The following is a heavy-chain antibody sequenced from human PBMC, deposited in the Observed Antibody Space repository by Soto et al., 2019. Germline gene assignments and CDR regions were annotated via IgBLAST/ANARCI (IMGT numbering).Heavy chain of an antibody. J-gene: IGHJ4*02. V-gene: IGHV1-69*02. D-gene: IGHD3-10*01. CDR2: IIPILGIA. CDR3: ARRLGFGEIYDY. CDR1: GGTFSRYT. Sequence: QVQLVQSGAEVKKPGSSVKVSCKASGGTFSRYTISWVRQAPGQELEWMGRIIPILGIANYAQKFQGRVTITADKSTSTAYMELSSLRSEDTAVYYCARRLGFGEIYDYWGQGTLVTVSS.